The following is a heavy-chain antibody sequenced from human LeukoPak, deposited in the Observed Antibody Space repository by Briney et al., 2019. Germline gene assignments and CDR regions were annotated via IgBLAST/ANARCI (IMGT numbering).Heavy chain of an antibody. CDR1: GYTFTGYY. CDR2: INPNSGGT. V-gene: IGHV1-2*02. CDR3: ARVMVRGVIIPYY. Sequence: GASVKVSCKASGYTFTGYYMHWVRQAPGQGLEWMGWINPNSGGTNYAQKFQGRVTMTRDTSISTAYMELSRLRSDDTAVYYCARVMVRGVIIPYYWGQGTLVTVSS. D-gene: IGHD3-10*01. J-gene: IGHJ4*02.